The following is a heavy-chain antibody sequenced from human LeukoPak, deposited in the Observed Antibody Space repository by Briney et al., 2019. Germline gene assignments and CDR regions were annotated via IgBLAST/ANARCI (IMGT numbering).Heavy chain of an antibody. Sequence: WGSLRLSCAASGCTFSNYGMNWVRQAPGKGLELISYITSSCSTRYYADSVKGRFNNSRDNAKNSVYLQMNRLPAEDTAVYYCARGGSSSWYKWHYWGQGTLVTVSS. V-gene: IGHV3-48*01. CDR2: ITSSCSTR. CDR3: ARGGSSSWYKWHY. CDR1: GCTFSNYG. D-gene: IGHD6-13*01. J-gene: IGHJ4*02.